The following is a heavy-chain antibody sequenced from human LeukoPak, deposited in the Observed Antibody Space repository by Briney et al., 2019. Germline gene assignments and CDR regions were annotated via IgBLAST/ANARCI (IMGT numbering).Heavy chain of an antibody. J-gene: IGHJ4*02. Sequence: SVKVSCKASGGTFSSYAISWVRQAPGQGLEWMGGIIPIFGTANYAQKFQGRVTITADESTSTAYMELSSLRSEDTAVYYCASGGYSGYDWDLYCFDYWGQGTLVTVSS. CDR1: GGTFSSYA. V-gene: IGHV1-69*13. D-gene: IGHD5-12*01. CDR3: ASGGYSGYDWDLYCFDY. CDR2: IIPIFGTA.